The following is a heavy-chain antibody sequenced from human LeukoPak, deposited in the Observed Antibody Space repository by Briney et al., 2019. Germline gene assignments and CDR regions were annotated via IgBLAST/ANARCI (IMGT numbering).Heavy chain of an antibody. D-gene: IGHD7-27*01. V-gene: IGHV5-10-1*01. J-gene: IGHJ3*02. Sequence: GESLRISCQGSGYTFINYWISWVRQMPGKGLEWVGRIDPTDSYTNYSPSFQGHVSISADKSISTAYLQWSSLKGSDTAMYYCARLLTGDDAFDIWGHGTMVTVSS. CDR3: ARLLTGDDAFDI. CDR2: IDPTDSYT. CDR1: GYTFINYW.